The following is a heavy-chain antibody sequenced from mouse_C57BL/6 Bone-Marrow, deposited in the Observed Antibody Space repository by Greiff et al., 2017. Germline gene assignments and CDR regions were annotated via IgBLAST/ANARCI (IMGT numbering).Heavy chain of an antibody. CDR3: AGDEPGKTGDY. CDR2: ISSGGSYT. J-gene: IGHJ2*01. Sequence: EVQRVEPGGDLVKPGGSLKLSCAASGFTFTSYGMSWVRQTPDKRLEWVATISSGGSYTNYPDSVKGRFTISRDNATNTLYLQMSSLQSEDTATYDCAGDEPGKTGDYGGQGTTVTGSS. CDR1: GFTFTSYG. V-gene: IGHV5-6*01.